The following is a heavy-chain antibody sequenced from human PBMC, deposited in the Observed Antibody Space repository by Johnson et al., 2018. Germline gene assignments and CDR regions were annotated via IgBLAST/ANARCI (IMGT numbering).Heavy chain of an antibody. CDR1: AFTFSSCD. J-gene: IGHJ6*02. D-gene: IGHD5-12*01. Sequence: VQLVESGGGLVQPGAASAFTFSSCDMHWVRQATERGLEWVSPIGTPGDTYSPGSVKGRFTISRDNSKNTLYLQMNSLRAEDTAVYYCARESPVEWLRSDYYHYGLDGWGQGTTVTVSS. V-gene: IGHV3-13*01. CDR2: IGTPGDT. CDR3: ARESPVEWLRSDYYHYGLDG.